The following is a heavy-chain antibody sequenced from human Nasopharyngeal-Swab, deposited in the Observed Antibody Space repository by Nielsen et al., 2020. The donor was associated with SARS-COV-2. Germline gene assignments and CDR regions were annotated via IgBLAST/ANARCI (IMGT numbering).Heavy chain of an antibody. D-gene: IGHD6-6*01. Sequence: WARQAPGQGLEWMGWISAYNGNTNYAQKLQGRVTMTTDTSTSTAYMELRSLRSDDTAVYYCARDGYSSSSVYYYYYYGMDVWGQGTTVTVSS. J-gene: IGHJ6*02. V-gene: IGHV1-18*01. CDR3: ARDGYSSSSVYYYYYYGMDV. CDR2: ISAYNGNT.